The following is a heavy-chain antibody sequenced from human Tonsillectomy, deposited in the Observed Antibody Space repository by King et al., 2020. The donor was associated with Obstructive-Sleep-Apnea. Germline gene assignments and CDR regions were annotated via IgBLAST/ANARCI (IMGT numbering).Heavy chain of an antibody. CDR1: GFTFNNYA. D-gene: IGHD3-3*01. J-gene: IGHJ6*02. CDR3: AKDRHYDFGINIYRSDYYYGIDV. CDR2: ISGSGGST. V-gene: IGHV3-23*04. Sequence: VQLVESGGGLVQPGGSLRLSCAASGFTFNNYAMSWVRQAAGKGLEWVSTISGSGGSTYYADSVKGRFTISRDNSKNTMYLQMNSLRGEDTAGYYCAKDRHYDFGINIYRSDYYYGIDVWGQGTTVPVSS.